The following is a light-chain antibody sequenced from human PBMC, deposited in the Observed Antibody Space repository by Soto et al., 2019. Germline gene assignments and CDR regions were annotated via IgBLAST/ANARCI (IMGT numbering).Light chain of an antibody. V-gene: IGKV3-15*01. CDR1: QSVGSN. CDR3: QQYNAWPRP. CDR2: VAS. Sequence: EIVMTQSPDTLSVSPGERVTLSCRASQSVGSNVAWYQQKPGQAPRLLIYVASTRATGIPARFSGSGSGAEFTLTISSLQSADFAAYYCQQYNAWPRPFGQGTRVVIK. J-gene: IGKJ1*01.